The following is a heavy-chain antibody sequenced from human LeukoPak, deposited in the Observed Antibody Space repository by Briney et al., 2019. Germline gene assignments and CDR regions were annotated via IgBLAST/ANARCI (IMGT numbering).Heavy chain of an antibody. CDR2: TYYSGST. V-gene: IGHV4-59*08. J-gene: IGHJ4*02. Sequence: PSETLSLTCTVSGGSISCYYWSWIRQPPGKGLEWIGYTYYSGSTNYNPSLKSRVTISVDTSKNQFSLKLSSVTAADTAVYYCARQNSGYYDYWGQGTLVTVSS. D-gene: IGHD3-22*01. CDR1: GGSISCYY. CDR3: ARQNSGYYDY.